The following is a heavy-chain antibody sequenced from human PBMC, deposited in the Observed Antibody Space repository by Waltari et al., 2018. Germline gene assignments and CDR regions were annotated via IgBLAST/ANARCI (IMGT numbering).Heavy chain of an antibody. Sequence: QVQLQESGPGLVKPSETLSLTCAVSGYSISSGYYWGWIRQPPGKGLEWIGSIYHSGSTYYNPSLKSRVTISVDTSKNQFSLKLSSVTAADTAVYYCAREGDTMIDNWGQGTLVIVSS. J-gene: IGHJ4*02. D-gene: IGHD3-22*01. CDR2: IYHSGST. V-gene: IGHV4-38-2*02. CDR1: GYSISSGYY. CDR3: AREGDTMIDN.